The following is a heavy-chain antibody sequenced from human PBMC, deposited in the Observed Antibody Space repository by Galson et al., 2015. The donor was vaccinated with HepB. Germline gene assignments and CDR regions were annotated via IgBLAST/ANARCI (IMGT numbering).Heavy chain of an antibody. Sequence: SLRLSCAASGFTFSSYWMSWVRQAPGKGLEWVANIKQDGSEKYYVDSVKGRFTISRDNAKNSLYLQMNSLRAEDTAVYYCARGGVLWFGGGSGDYYYGMDVWGQGTTVTVSS. CDR3: ARGGVLWFGGGSGDYYYGMDV. D-gene: IGHD3-10*01. CDR2: IKQDGSEK. CDR1: GFTFSSYW. V-gene: IGHV3-7*03. J-gene: IGHJ6*02.